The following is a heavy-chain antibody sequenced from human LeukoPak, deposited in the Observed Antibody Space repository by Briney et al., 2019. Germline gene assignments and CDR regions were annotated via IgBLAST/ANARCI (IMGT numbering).Heavy chain of an antibody. D-gene: IGHD3-16*01. J-gene: IGHJ4*02. V-gene: IGHV3-11*04. CDR2: IGASGSSI. Sequence: GGSLRLSCAASGFTFSEYYMSWIRQAPGKGLEWISYIGASGSSIQYADSVKGRFTISRDNAKNSLFLQMNSLRAEDTAVYYCARTSSALLDYWGQGTLVTVSS. CDR1: GFTFSEYY. CDR3: ARTSSALLDY.